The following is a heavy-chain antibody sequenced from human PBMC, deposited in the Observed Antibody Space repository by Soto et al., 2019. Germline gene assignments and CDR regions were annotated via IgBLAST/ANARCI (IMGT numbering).Heavy chain of an antibody. CDR1: GDTFRNYA. CDR3: ARDPGIAVVGRGTSFEH. J-gene: IGHJ4*02. V-gene: IGHV1-69*13. Sequence: ASVKVSCKASGDTFRNYAFTWVRQAPGQGLEWMGTIIPLFSTRYAQKFQGRVTMTADESTSTVYMDLSSLKSDDTAVYYCARDPGIAVVGRGTSFEHWGQGTLVTAPQ. CDR2: IIPLFST. D-gene: IGHD6-19*01.